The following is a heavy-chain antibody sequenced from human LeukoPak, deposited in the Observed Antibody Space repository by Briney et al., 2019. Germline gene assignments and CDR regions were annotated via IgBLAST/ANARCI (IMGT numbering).Heavy chain of an antibody. CDR2: IKQDGSEK. V-gene: IGHV3-7*03. D-gene: IGHD2-21*02. CDR3: AKDIRGAYCGGDCYDQFDY. CDR1: GFTFSSYW. Sequence: GGSLRLSCAASGFTFSSYWMSWVRQAPGKGLEWVANIKQDGSEKYYVDSVKGRFTISRDNAKNSLYLQMNSLRAEDTAVYYCAKDIRGAYCGGDCYDQFDYWGQGTLVTVSS. J-gene: IGHJ4*02.